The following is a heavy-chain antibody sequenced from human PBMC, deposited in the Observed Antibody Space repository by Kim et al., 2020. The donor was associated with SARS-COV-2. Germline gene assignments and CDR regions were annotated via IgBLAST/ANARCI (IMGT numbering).Heavy chain of an antibody. CDR2: VYYSGST. J-gene: IGHJ4*02. CDR3: ARQTDYDILTGYYNYAFDY. CDR1: GDLISESIYY. V-gene: IGHV4-39*01. D-gene: IGHD3-9*01. Sequence: SETLSLTCSVSGDLISESIYYWGWIRQPPGQGLGLEWIGTVYYSGSTYYNPSLISRVIISVDTSKNQFSLKLTSVTATDTAVYYCARQTDYDILTGYYNYAFDYWGLGTLVTVSS.